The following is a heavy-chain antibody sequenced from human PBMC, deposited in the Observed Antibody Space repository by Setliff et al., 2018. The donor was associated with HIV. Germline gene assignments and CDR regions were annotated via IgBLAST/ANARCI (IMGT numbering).Heavy chain of an antibody. D-gene: IGHD3-3*01. V-gene: IGHV4-4*02. CDR3: ARDQSDWFY. J-gene: IGHJ4*02. CDR1: GGSISDNNW. Sequence: SETLSLTCAVSGGSISDNNWWSWVRQPPGKELEWIGEIFHSGSTNYNPSLKSRVTILVDKSKNQLSLRLSSVTAADTAVYYCARDQSDWFYWGQGTLVTVSS. CDR2: IFHSGST.